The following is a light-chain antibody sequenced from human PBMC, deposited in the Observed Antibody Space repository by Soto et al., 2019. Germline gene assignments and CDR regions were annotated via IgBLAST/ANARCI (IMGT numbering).Light chain of an antibody. CDR1: QNVFTN. CDR2: GAS. J-gene: IGKJ1*01. Sequence: TQSPATLSGSPGESTTLSCRASQNVFTNVAWYRQKPGQAPRLLIYGASNRATGVPDRFSGSGSGRELTLSISTVEPQDFAVYYCQPRRNLWTFGQGTKVDIK. V-gene: IGKV3-11*02. CDR3: QPRRNLWT.